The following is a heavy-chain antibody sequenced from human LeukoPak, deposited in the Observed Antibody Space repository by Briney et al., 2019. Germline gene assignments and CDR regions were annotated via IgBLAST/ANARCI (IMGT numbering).Heavy chain of an antibody. J-gene: IGHJ4*02. Sequence: GRSLRLSCAASGFTFSSYGMHWVRQAPGKGLEWVAVISYDGSNKYYADSVKGRFTISRDNSKNTLYLQMNSLRAEDTAEYYCAKGGSSSSTLSFDYWGQGTLVTVSS. CDR3: AKGGSSSSTLSFDY. CDR2: ISYDGSNK. V-gene: IGHV3-30*18. CDR1: GFTFSSYG. D-gene: IGHD6-13*01.